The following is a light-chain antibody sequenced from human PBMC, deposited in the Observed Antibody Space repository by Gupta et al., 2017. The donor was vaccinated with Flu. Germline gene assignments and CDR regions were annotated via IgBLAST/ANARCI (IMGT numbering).Light chain of an antibody. V-gene: IGKV1-5*03. J-gene: IGKJ2*01. Sequence: DIQMTQSPSSLSAPVGDRVTITCRASQSFSGWLSWYQQKPGKPPKLLIYKASTLHDGIPSRFSGSGSGTEFTLTISSLQPDDFATYYCQQYNTFPYTFGQGTKLESK. CDR3: QQYNTFPYT. CDR1: QSFSGW. CDR2: KAS.